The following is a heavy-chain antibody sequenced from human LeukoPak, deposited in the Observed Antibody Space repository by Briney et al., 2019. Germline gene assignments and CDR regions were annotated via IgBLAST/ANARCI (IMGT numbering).Heavy chain of an antibody. CDR1: GGSISSYY. CDR2: ISYSGST. V-gene: IGHV4-59*01. CDR3: AREGTAGTKPNWFDS. D-gene: IGHD1-1*01. Sequence: SETLSLTCTVSGGSISSYYWSWIRQPPGKGLEWIGYISYSGSTNFNPSLKSRVTISVDTSKNQFSLKLSSVTAADTAVYYCAREGTAGTKPNWFDSWGQGTLVTVSS. J-gene: IGHJ5*01.